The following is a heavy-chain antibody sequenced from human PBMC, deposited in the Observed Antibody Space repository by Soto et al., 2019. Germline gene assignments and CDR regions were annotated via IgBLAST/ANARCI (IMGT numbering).Heavy chain of an antibody. CDR1: GGSISSGDYY. V-gene: IGHV4-30-4*01. CDR3: ARDIGNMVRGVNRFDP. D-gene: IGHD3-10*01. J-gene: IGHJ5*02. Sequence: TLSLTCTVSGGSISSGDYYWSWIRQPPGKGLEWIGYIYSGSTYYNPSLKSRVTISVDTSKNQFSLKLSSVTAADTAVYYCARDIGNMVRGVNRFDPWGQGTLVTVSS. CDR2: IYSGST.